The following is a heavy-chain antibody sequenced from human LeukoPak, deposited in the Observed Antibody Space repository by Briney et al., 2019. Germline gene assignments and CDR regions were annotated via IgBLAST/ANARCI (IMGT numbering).Heavy chain of an antibody. Sequence: PGRSLRLSCAASGFTFNSYAMHWVRQAPGKGLEWVAVISYDGSNKYYADSVKGRFTISRDNSKNTLYLQMNSLRAEDTAVYYCAREVFVGWQQLVRGYNWFDPWGQGTLVTVSS. J-gene: IGHJ5*02. CDR1: GFTFNSYA. D-gene: IGHD6-13*01. V-gene: IGHV3-30-3*01. CDR3: AREVFVGWQQLVRGYNWFDP. CDR2: ISYDGSNK.